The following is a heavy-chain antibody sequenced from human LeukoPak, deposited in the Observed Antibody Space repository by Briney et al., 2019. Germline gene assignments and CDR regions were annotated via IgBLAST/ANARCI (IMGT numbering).Heavy chain of an antibody. Sequence: SETLSLTCTVAGDSNSRRTYYWGWFRQPPGKGLEWIGSMYYDGSTHYHPSLKSRVTISEGTAKNELSLKLTSVTAADTAVYYCARDHGSSNWYYYWGQGTLVTVSS. CDR1: GDSNSRRTYY. CDR2: MYYDGST. V-gene: IGHV4-39*07. D-gene: IGHD6-13*01. J-gene: IGHJ4*02. CDR3: ARDHGSSNWYYY.